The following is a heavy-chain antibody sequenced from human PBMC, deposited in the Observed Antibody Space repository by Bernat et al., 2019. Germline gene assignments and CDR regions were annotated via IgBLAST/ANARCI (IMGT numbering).Heavy chain of an antibody. CDR1: GGSFSGYY. J-gene: IGHJ4*02. CDR3: ARHKDYYGSGSYYNVLDY. Sequence: QVQLQQWGAGLLKPSETLSLTCAVYGGSFSGYYWSWIRQPPGKGLEWIGEINHSGSTNYNPSLKSRVTISVDTSKNQFSLKLSSVTAADTAVYYCARHKDYYGSGSYYNVLDYWGQGTLVTVSS. D-gene: IGHD3-10*01. V-gene: IGHV4-34*01. CDR2: INHSGST.